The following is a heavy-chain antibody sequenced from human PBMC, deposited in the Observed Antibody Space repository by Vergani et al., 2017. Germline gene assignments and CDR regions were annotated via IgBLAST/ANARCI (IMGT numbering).Heavy chain of an antibody. D-gene: IGHD6-6*01. Sequence: EVQLVESGGGLVQPGRSLRLSCAASGFTFDDYAMHWVRQAPGKGLEWVSGISWNSGSIGYADSVKGRFTISRDNAKNSLYLQMNSLRAEDTAVYYCAREYSSSSRFGRGGYFDYWGQGTLVTVSS. CDR3: AREYSSSSRFGRGGYFDY. CDR1: GFTFDDYA. V-gene: IGHV3-9*01. J-gene: IGHJ4*02. CDR2: ISWNSGSI.